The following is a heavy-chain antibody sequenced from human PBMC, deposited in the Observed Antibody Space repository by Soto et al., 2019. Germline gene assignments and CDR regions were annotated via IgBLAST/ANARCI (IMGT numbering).Heavy chain of an antibody. V-gene: IGHV4-34*01. CDR3: ARGDTVTGKNVFDF. CDR1: AGSFSGYY. Sequence: LQQWGAGLLKPSETLSLTCGVYAGSFSGYYWTWIRQPPGKGLEWIGEINHSGSTNQNPSLESRVTISVDTSKNQSSLNLNSVTAADTALYYCARGDTVTGKNVFDFWGQGTLVTVSS. CDR2: INHSGST. D-gene: IGHD2-21*02. J-gene: IGHJ3*01.